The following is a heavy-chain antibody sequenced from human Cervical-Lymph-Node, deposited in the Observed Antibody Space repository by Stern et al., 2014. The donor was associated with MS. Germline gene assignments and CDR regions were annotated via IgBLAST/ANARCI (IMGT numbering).Heavy chain of an antibody. CDR1: GYTFTNFA. CDR3: ARRRDSSSWYNWFDP. V-gene: IGHV1-18*01. CDR2: IIAYKVNT. Sequence: VQLVQSGAEVMQPGASVTVSCTASGYTFTNFAISWVRQAPGQGLEWMGWIIAYKVNTNYAQNFQDRVTMTTDTSTSTAYMEVRNLTSDDTAVYYCARRRDSSSWYNWFDPWGQGTLVTVSS. J-gene: IGHJ5*02. D-gene: IGHD6-13*01.